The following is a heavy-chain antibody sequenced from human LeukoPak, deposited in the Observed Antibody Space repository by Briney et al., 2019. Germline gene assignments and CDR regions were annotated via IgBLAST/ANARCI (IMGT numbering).Heavy chain of an antibody. CDR1: GYRFGSYW. J-gene: IGHJ4*02. D-gene: IGHD2-2*01. CDR3: ARRLYCSTTTCYDRGYYFEY. Sequence: GESLKISCQGSGYRFGSYWIGWVRQMPGKGLGWMGIIYPGNSDTKYSPSFQGQVTISADKSINTAYLQFISLRASDTAVYYCARRLYCSTTTCYDRGYYFEYWGQGTQVTVSS. V-gene: IGHV5-51*01. CDR2: IYPGNSDT.